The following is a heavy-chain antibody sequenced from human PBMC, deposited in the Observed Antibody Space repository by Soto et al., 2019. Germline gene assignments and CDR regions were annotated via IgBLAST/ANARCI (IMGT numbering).Heavy chain of an antibody. CDR1: GFTFSSYG. Sequence: GGSLRLSCAASGFTFSSYGMHWVRQAPGKGLEWVAVIWYDGSNKYYADSVKGRFTISRDNSKNTLYLQMNSLRAEDTAVYYCARGIVVVPAAMLNTYYYYGMDVWGQGTTVTVSS. V-gene: IGHV3-33*01. J-gene: IGHJ6*02. CDR3: ARGIVVVPAAMLNTYYYYGMDV. CDR2: IWYDGSNK. D-gene: IGHD2-2*01.